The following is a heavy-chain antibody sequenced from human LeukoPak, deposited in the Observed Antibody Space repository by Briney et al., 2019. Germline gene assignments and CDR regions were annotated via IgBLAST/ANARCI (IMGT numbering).Heavy chain of an antibody. CDR1: GFTFTGYY. J-gene: IGHJ4*02. D-gene: IGHD3-10*01. CDR2: INPNSGGT. V-gene: IGHV1-2*02. Sequence: GASVKVSCKASGFTFTGYYMHWVRQAAGQGLELMGWINPNSGGTNYAQKFQGRVIMTRDTSSTAAYMELTSLRSDDTAVYYCARDLFYSVSGTYYNVGRVFNYWGQGTLVTVSS. CDR3: ARDLFYSVSGTYYNVGRVFNY.